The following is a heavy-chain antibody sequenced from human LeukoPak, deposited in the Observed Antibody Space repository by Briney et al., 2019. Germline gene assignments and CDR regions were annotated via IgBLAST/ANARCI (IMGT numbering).Heavy chain of an antibody. CDR2: ISSSGSTI. J-gene: IGHJ4*02. Sequence: GRSLRLSCAASGFTFSSYEMNWVRQAPGKGLEWVSYISSSGSTIYYADSVKGRFTISRDNAKNSLYLQMNSLRAEDTAVYYCARLGEQPYYFDYWGQGTLVTVSS. CDR3: ARLGEQPYYFDY. V-gene: IGHV3-48*03. D-gene: IGHD1/OR15-1a*01. CDR1: GFTFSSYE.